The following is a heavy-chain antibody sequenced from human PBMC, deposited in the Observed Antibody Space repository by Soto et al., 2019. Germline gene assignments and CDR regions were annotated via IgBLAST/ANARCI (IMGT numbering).Heavy chain of an antibody. J-gene: IGHJ6*02. V-gene: IGHV3-7*01. CDR3: ARGWGYFDSSGFPYLYAMYV. D-gene: IGHD3-22*01. CDR1: GFTFSTYW. CDR2: IKEDGSEK. Sequence: GSLRLSCAASGFTFSTYWMSWVRQAPWKGLEWVANIKEDGSEKYYVDSVEGRFTISRDNAKNSLYLQMTSLRAEDTALYYCARGWGYFDSSGFPYLYAMYVWGQGTPVTVSS.